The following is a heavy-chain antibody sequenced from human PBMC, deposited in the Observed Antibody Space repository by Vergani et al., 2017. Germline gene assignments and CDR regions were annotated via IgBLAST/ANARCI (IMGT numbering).Heavy chain of an antibody. Sequence: QVQLQESGPGLVKPSETLSLTCTVSGGPISSYYWSWIRQPPGKGLEWIGYIYYSGSTNYNPSLKSRVTISVDTSKNQFSLKLSSVTAADTAVYYCARGTYYDFWSGVPRHAFDIWGQGTMVTVSS. CDR3: ARGTYYDFWSGVPRHAFDI. CDR1: GGPISSYY. J-gene: IGHJ3*02. CDR2: IYYSGST. D-gene: IGHD3-3*01. V-gene: IGHV4-59*01.